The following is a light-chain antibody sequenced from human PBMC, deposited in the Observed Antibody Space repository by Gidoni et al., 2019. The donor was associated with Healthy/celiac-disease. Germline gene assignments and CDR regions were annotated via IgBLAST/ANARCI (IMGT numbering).Light chain of an antibody. J-gene: IGKJ2*01. CDR3: QQYGSSPYT. CDR2: GAS. V-gene: IGKV3-20*01. Sequence: EIVLTQSPGTLSLSPGERATLSCRASQSVSSSYLAWYQQKPGQAPRLLIYGASSRATGIPDSFSVSGSGTAFTLTISRLEPEDFAVYYCQQYGSSPYTFGQGTKLEIK. CDR1: QSVSSSY.